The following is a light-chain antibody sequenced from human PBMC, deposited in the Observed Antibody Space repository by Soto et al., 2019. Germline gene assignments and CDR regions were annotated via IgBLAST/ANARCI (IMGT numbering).Light chain of an antibody. V-gene: IGLV1-44*01. Sequence: QYVLTQPPSASGTPGQRVTISCSGSSSNIGSNTVNWYQQLPGTAPKLLIYSNNQRPSGVPDRFSGSKSGTSASLAISGLQSEDEADYYCAAWDDSLNGWVFGGGTQLTV. J-gene: IGLJ3*02. CDR3: AAWDDSLNGWV. CDR1: SSNIGSNT. CDR2: SNN.